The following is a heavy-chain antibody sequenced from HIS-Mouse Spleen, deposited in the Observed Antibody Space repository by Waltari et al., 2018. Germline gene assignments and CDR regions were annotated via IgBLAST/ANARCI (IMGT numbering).Heavy chain of an antibody. CDR1: GAATRIRTNY. J-gene: IGHJ2*01. Sequence: QPQPPASRPGMVKPSHTLSLTCTSAGAATRIRTNYRSWIRQPPGKGLEWIGRIYYSGSTYYNPSLKSRVTISVDTSKNQFSLKLSSVTAADTAVYYCAREIPYSSSWYDWYFDLWGRGTLVTVSS. V-gene: IGHV4-39*07. CDR2: IYYSGST. CDR3: AREIPYSSSWYDWYFDL. D-gene: IGHD6-13*01.